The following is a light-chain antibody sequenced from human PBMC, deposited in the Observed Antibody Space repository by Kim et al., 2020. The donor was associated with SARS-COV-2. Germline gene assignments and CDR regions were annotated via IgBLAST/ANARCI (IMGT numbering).Light chain of an antibody. CDR2: GKN. V-gene: IGLV3-19*01. CDR3: NSRDSSGNHRWV. J-gene: IGLJ3*02. CDR1: SLRSYY. Sequence: SSDLTQDPAVSVALGQTVRITCQGDSLRSYYASWYQQKPGQAPVLVIYGKNNRPSGIPDRFSGSSSGNTASLTITGAQAEDEADYYCNSRDSSGNHRWVFGGGTQLTVL.